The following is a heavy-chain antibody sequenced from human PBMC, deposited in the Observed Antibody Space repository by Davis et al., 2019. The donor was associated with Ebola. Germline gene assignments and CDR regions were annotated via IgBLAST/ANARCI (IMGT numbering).Heavy chain of an antibody. D-gene: IGHD3-16*01. Sequence: ASVKVSCKASGYTFTHYVLHWVRQAPGQRPEWMGWINPATGNTKHSQKFQGRVTITRDTSASIVYVELTNLRSEDTAVYYCAREGLALGELHAYDNWGQGTLVTVSP. V-gene: IGHV1-3*01. CDR2: INPATGNT. CDR1: GYTFTHYV. CDR3: AREGLALGELHAYDN. J-gene: IGHJ4*02.